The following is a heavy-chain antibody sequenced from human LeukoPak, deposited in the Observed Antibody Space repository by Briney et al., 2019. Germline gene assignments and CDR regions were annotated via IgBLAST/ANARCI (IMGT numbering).Heavy chain of an antibody. V-gene: IGHV3-21*01. J-gene: IGHJ6*02. CDR3: ATSWGPDTSAFRWGRDGMDV. CDR1: GFTFSSYS. CDR2: ISSSSSYI. D-gene: IGHD3-16*01. Sequence: TGGSLRLSCAASGFTFSSYSMNWVRQAPGKGLEWVSSISSSSSYIYYADSVKGRFTISRDNAKNSLYLQMNSLRAEDTAVYYCATSWGPDTSAFRWGRDGMDVWGQGTTVIVS.